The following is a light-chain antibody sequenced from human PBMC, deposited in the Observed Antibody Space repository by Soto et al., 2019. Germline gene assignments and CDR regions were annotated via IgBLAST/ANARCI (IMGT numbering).Light chain of an antibody. CDR2: EVT. J-gene: IGLJ7*01. CDR3: SSYSSKTPPYV. CDR1: SSDIGGYNY. V-gene: IGLV2-14*01. Sequence: QSALAQPASVSGSPGQSITISCTGGSSDIGGYNYVSWYQQHPGRAPRLLILEVTNRTSGVPDRFSGSKSGNTASLIIRGLQAEDEADYFCSSYSSKTPPYVFGTGTQLTVL.